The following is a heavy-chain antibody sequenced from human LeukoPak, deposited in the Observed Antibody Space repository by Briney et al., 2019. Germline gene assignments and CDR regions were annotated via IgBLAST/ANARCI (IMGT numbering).Heavy chain of an antibody. CDR3: AKDRAGIAVAGFDY. J-gene: IGHJ4*02. Sequence: PGGSLRLSCAASGFSFSSYGMHWVRQAPGKGLEWVAVIWYDGSKKYYADSVKGRFTISRDNSKNTLYLQMNSLRAEDTAVYYCAKDRAGIAVAGFDYWGQGTLVTVSS. D-gene: IGHD6-19*01. CDR1: GFSFSSYG. V-gene: IGHV3-30*02. CDR2: IWYDGSKK.